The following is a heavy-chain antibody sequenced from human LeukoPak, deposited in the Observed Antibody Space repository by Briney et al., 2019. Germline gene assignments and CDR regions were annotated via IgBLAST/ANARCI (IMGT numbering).Heavy chain of an antibody. Sequence: PGGSLKLSCAASGLIVSSSYMSWVRQAPGKGLEWVSVIYSGGGTYHADSVKGRFTISRDNAKNSLYLQMNSLRAEDTAVYYCARSRGVIVYWGQGTLVTVSS. CDR2: IYSGGGT. V-gene: IGHV3-53*01. CDR1: GLIVSSSY. J-gene: IGHJ4*02. D-gene: IGHD3-16*02. CDR3: ARSRGVIVY.